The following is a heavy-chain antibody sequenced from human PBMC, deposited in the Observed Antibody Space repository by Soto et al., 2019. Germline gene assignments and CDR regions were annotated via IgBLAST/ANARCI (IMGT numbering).Heavy chain of an antibody. CDR2: IYYSGST. J-gene: IGHJ4*02. V-gene: IGHV4-39*01. D-gene: IGHD6-19*01. CDR1: GGSISSSSYY. CDR3: ARQVAHYSSGWYAFDY. Sequence: SETLSLTCTVSGGSISSSSYYWGWIRQPPGKGLEWIGSIYYSGSTYYNPSLKSRVTISVDTSKNQFSLKLSSVTAADTAVYYCARQVAHYSSGWYAFDYWGQGTLVTVSS.